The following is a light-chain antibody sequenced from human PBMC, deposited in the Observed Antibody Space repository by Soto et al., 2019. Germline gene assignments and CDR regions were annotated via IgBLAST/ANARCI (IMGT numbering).Light chain of an antibody. V-gene: IGLV1-51*01. J-gene: IGLJ1*01. CDR1: SSNIGGNS. CDR2: DDD. Sequence: QSVMSQPPSVSAAPGQRVTISCSGSSSNIGGNSVSWYQQPPGTAPKLLIYDDDQRPSGIPDRFSGSKSGTSATLGITGFQTGDEADYYCGSWDSSLSAYVFGTGTKLTVL. CDR3: GSWDSSLSAYV.